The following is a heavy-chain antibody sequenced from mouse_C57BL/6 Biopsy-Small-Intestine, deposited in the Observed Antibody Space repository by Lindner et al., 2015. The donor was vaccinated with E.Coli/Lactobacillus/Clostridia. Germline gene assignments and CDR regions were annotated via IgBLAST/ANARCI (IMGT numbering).Heavy chain of an antibody. D-gene: IGHD1-1*01. CDR3: ATRDYSAWFAY. CDR1: GFNIKDDY. V-gene: IGHV14-4*01. Sequence: VQLQESGAELVRPGASVKLSCTASGFNIKDDYIHWVKQRPEQGLEWIGWIDPENGDTEYASKFQGKATITADTSSNTAYLHLSSLTSEDTAVYYCATRDYSAWFAYWGQGTLVTVSA. J-gene: IGHJ3*01. CDR2: IDPENGDT.